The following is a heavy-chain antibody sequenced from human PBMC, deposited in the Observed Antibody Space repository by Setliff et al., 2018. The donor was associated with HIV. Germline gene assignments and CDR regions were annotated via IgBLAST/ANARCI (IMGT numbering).Heavy chain of an antibody. CDR2: VYYGPDT. V-gene: IGHV4-30-4*01. Sequence: SETLSLTCTVSGYSISSGYYWSWIRQPPGKGLEWIGYVYYGPDTYYNPSLESRLTISMDTTNNQFSLMLTSVTAADTATYFCGRGPRAASSGYFKDWGQGTLVTVSS. CDR1: GYSISSGYY. D-gene: IGHD6-13*01. CDR3: GRGPRAASSGYFKD. J-gene: IGHJ1*01.